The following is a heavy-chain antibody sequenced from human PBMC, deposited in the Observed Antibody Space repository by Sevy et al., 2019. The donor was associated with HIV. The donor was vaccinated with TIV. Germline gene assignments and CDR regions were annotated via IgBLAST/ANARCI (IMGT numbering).Heavy chain of an antibody. D-gene: IGHD2-2*01. Sequence: SETLSLTCTVSGGSISSSSYYWGWIRQPPGKGLEWIGSIYYSGSTYYNPSLKSRVTISVDTSKNQFSLKLSSVTAADTAVYYCASPIIVVVPAAMGLYGMDVWGQGTTVTVSS. J-gene: IGHJ6*02. CDR3: ASPIIVVVPAAMGLYGMDV. V-gene: IGHV4-39*01. CDR2: IYYSGST. CDR1: GGSISSSSYY.